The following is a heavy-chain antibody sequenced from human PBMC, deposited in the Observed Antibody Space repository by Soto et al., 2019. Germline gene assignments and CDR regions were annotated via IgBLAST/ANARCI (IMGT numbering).Heavy chain of an antibody. V-gene: IGHV3-23*01. D-gene: IGHD3-3*01. J-gene: IGHJ3*02. CDR1: GFTFSSYA. Sequence: PGGSLRLSCAASGFTFSSYAMSWVRQAPGKGLEWVSAISGSGGSTYYADSVKGRFTISRDNSKYTLYLQMNSLRAEDTAVYYCAKAPFLEWLFIPGMDIWGQGKMVTVSS. CDR3: AKAPFLEWLFIPGMDI. CDR2: ISGSGGST.